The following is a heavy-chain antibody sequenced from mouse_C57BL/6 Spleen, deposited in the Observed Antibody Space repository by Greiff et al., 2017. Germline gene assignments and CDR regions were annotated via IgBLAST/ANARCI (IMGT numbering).Heavy chain of an antibody. CDR2: IDPANGNT. CDR3: ARWGFITTVVRNYFDD. V-gene: IGHV14-3*01. D-gene: IGHD1-1*01. Sequence: EVQLQQSVAELVRPGASVKLSCTASGFNIKNTYMHWVKQRPEQGLEWIGRIDPANGNTKYAPKFQGKATLTADTSSNTAYLPLCSLTSEDTAIYYCARWGFITTVVRNYFDDWGQGTTLTVSS. J-gene: IGHJ2*01. CDR1: GFNIKNTY.